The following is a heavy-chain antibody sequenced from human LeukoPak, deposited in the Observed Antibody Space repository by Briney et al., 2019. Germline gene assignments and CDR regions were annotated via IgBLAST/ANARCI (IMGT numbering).Heavy chain of an antibody. CDR3: AKEGRSLQTY. V-gene: IGHV3-7*03. D-gene: IGHD5-24*01. Sequence: GGPLRLSCAASGFMFSSNWMSWVRLAPGKGLEWVANIKEDGTETYYVDSVKGRFTISRDNAKNSLYLQMNSLRVEDTAVYYCAKEGRSLQTYWGQGTLVTVSS. CDR1: GFMFSSNW. CDR2: IKEDGTET. J-gene: IGHJ4*02.